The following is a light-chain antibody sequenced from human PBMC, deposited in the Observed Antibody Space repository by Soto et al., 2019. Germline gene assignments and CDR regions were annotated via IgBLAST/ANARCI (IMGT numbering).Light chain of an antibody. J-gene: IGKJ2*01. CDR2: AAF. V-gene: IGKV1-39*01. CDR3: QQSYSTPYT. CDR1: QSISSD. Sequence: DIQMTQSPSSLSASVGDRVTITCHTSQSISSDLNWYQQKPGKAPKLLIYAAFSLQSGVPSRFSGSGSGTDFTLTISSLQPEDFATYSCQQSYSTPYTFGQGTKLEIK.